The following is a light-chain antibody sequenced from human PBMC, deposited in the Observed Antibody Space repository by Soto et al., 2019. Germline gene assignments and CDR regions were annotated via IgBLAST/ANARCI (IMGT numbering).Light chain of an antibody. V-gene: IGKV3-15*01. CDR3: QHYIDWPLP. Sequence: EKVMTHSPVTLSVSPGERVTLSCRASQCVSSNLAWYQQKPGQAPSLLIYGAFTRATGIPARFSGSGSGTESTPTISSMQSENLALYYGQHYIDWPLPFAQGTKV. CDR2: GAF. J-gene: IGKJ1*01. CDR1: QCVSSN.